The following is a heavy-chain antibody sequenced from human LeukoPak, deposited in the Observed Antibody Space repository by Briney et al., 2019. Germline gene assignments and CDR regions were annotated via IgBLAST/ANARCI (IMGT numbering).Heavy chain of an antibody. CDR2: IIPIFGTA. V-gene: IGHV1-69*05. D-gene: IGHD2-2*01. CDR1: GGTFSSHA. Sequence: GSSVKVSCKASGGTFSSHAISWVRQAPGQGLEWMGGIIPIFGTANYAQKFQGRVTITTDESTSTAYMELSSLRSEDTAVYYCAKRYCSSTSCPGAFDIWGQGTMVTVSS. J-gene: IGHJ3*02. CDR3: AKRYCSSTSCPGAFDI.